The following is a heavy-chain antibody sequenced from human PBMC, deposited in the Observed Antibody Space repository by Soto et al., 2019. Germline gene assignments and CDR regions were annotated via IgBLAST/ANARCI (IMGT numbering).Heavy chain of an antibody. D-gene: IGHD2-2*01. Sequence: TSETLSLTCAVYGGSFSGYYWSWIRQPPGKGLEWIGEINHSGSTNYNPSLKSRVTISVDTSKNQFSLKLSSVTAADTAVYYCARGGCSSTSCTPFGPRHQHIVDYWGQGTLVTVSS. CDR2: INHSGST. CDR1: GGSFSGYY. CDR3: ARGGCSSTSCTPFGPRHQHIVDY. J-gene: IGHJ4*02. V-gene: IGHV4-34*01.